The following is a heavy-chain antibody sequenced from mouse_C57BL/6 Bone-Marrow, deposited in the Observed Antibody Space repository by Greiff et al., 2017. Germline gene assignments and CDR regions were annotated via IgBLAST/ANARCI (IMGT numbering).Heavy chain of an antibody. CDR2: IDPETGGT. CDR3: TRDGNWYFDV. J-gene: IGHJ1*03. D-gene: IGHD2-1*01. V-gene: IGHV1-15*01. Sequence: VQLQQSGAELVRPGASVTLSCKASGYTFTDYEMHWVKQTPVHGLEWIGAIDPETGGTAYNQKFKGKAILTADKSSSTAYMELRSLTSEDSAVYYGTRDGNWYFDVWGTGTTVTVSS. CDR1: GYTFTDYE.